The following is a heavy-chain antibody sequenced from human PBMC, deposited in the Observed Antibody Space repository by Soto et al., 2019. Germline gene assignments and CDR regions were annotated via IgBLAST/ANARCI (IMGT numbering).Heavy chain of an antibody. CDR3: ARRYGGGFDY. D-gene: IGHD3-10*01. CDR2: IYSSGSS. CDR1: SGAISSYY. J-gene: IGHJ4*02. V-gene: IGHV4-59*08. Sequence: QVQLLESGPGLVKPSATLSLTCTVSSGAISSYYWSWIRQLPGKGLMWIGYIYSSGSSNYNPPHKSRVTISVDTSKNQFSLKLSSVTAADTAVYYCARRYGGGFDYWGQGTLVTVSS.